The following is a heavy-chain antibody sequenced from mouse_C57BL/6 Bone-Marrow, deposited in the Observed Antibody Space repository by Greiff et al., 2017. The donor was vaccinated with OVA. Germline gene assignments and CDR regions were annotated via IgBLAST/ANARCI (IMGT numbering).Heavy chain of an antibody. V-gene: IGHV1-61*01. D-gene: IGHD2-10*01. Sequence: QVQLQQSGAELVRPGSSVKLSCKASGYTFTSYWMDWVKQRPGQGLEWIGNIYPSDSETHYNQKFKDKATLTVDKSSSTAYMQLSSLTSKDSAVYYCATYFGNYGGFYFGYWGQGTTLTVSA. CDR3: ATYFGNYGGFYFGY. CDR1: GYTFTSYW. CDR2: IYPSDSET. J-gene: IGHJ2*01.